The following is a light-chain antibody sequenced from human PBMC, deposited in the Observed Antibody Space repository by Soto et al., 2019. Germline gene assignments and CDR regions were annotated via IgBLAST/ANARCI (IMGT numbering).Light chain of an antibody. CDR3: FSITTASTHV. CDR2: QAN. Sequence: QSALTQPASLSGSPGQSITIPCPGTSSDIGAYAYVSWFQQHPGKAPKLMISQANNRPSGTCSRFSGSMSDNTAYLTISVLQGEDEEEYFSFSITTASTHVFGTGSKGTVL. CDR1: SSDIGAYAY. V-gene: IGLV2-14*01. J-gene: IGLJ1*01.